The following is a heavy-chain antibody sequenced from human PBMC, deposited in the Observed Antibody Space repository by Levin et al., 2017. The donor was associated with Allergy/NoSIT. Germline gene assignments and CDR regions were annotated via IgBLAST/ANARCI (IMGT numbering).Heavy chain of an antibody. Sequence: GGSLRLSCAASGFTFSDYYMSWIRQAPGKGLEWVSYISSSSSYTNYADSVKGRFTISRDNAKNSLYLQMNSLRAEDTAVYYCARDSGSGSYFSFWGQGTLVTVSS. CDR2: ISSSSSYT. CDR1: GFTFSDYY. V-gene: IGHV3-11*05. CDR3: ARDSGSGSYFSF. J-gene: IGHJ4*02. D-gene: IGHD3-10*01.